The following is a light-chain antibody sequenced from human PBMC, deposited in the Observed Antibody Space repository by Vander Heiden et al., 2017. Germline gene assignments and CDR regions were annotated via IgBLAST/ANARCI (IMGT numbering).Light chain of an antibody. V-gene: IGKV1-33*01. CDR1: QDISNY. Sequence: DIQMTQSPSSLSASVGDRVTITCQASQDISNYLNWYQQKPGKAPKLLIYDASNFETAVPSRFRPSGSGTDFTFTIRSLQPEDLATYYCQRDDALPLTFGAGTKVELK. J-gene: IGKJ4*01. CDR3: QRDDALPLT. CDR2: DAS.